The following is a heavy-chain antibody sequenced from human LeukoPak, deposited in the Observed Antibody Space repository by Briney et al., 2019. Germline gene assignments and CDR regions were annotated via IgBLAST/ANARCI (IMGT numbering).Heavy chain of an antibody. J-gene: IGHJ2*01. CDR3: ARTPRIQLWSNEYWYFDL. D-gene: IGHD5-18*01. Sequence: PSETLSLTCTVSGYSISSGYYWGWIRQPPGKGLEWIGSIYHSGSTYYNPSLKSRVTISVDTSKNQFSLKLSSVTAADTAVYYCARTPRIQLWSNEYWYFDLWGRGTLVTVSS. CDR1: GYSISSGYY. CDR2: IYHSGST. V-gene: IGHV4-38-2*02.